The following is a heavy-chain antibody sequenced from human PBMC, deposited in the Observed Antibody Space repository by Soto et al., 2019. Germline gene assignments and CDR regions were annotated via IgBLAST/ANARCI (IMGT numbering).Heavy chain of an antibody. Sequence: GGSLRLSCAASGFTFSDYYMSWIRQAPGKGLEWVSYISSSGSTIYYAETVKGRFTISRDNAKNSLNLQMNSLIAEDTAVYYCARAVDNWGVYYYMDVWGKGTTVTVSS. J-gene: IGHJ6*03. D-gene: IGHD7-27*01. CDR2: ISSSGSTI. CDR3: ARAVDNWGVYYYMDV. V-gene: IGHV3-11*01. CDR1: GFTFSDYY.